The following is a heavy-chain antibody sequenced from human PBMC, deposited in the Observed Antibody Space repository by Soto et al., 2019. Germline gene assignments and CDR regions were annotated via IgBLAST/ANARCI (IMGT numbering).Heavy chain of an antibody. CDR1: GGSISSSSYY. J-gene: IGHJ5*02. CDR2: IYYSGST. CDR3: ARHHGAPTYSYGSNWFDP. V-gene: IGHV4-39*01. D-gene: IGHD5-18*01. Sequence: SETLSLTCTVSGGSISSSSYYWGWIRQPPGKGLEWIGSIYYSGSTYYNPSLKSRVTISVDTSKNQFSLKLSSVTAADTAVYYCARHHGAPTYSYGSNWFDPWGQGTLVTVSS.